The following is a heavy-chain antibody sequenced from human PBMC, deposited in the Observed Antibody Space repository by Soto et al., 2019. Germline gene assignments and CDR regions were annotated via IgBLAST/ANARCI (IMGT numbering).Heavy chain of an antibody. V-gene: IGHV4-34*01. CDR2: INHSGST. J-gene: IGHJ6*02. Sequence: SETLSLTCAVYGGSFSGYYWSWIRQPPGKGLEWIGEINHSGSTNYNPSLKSRVTISVDTSKNQFSLKLSSVTAADTAVYYCARPTSPSYYDSSGYSRGRDYYYGMDVWGQGTTVTVSS. CDR3: ARPTSPSYYDSSGYSRGRDYYYGMDV. D-gene: IGHD3-22*01. CDR1: GGSFSGYY.